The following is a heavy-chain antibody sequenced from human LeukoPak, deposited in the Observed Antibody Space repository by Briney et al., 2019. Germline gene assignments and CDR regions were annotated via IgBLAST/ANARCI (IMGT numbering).Heavy chain of an antibody. CDR2: ISSSGSTI. Sequence: QPGGSLRLSGAASGFRFSSYEMSWDRQAPGKGLEWVSYISSSGSTIYYADSVKGRFTISRDNAKNSLYLQMNSLRAEDSAVYYCVRDGYYASWSAPPLWGQGTLVTVSS. CDR1: GFRFSSYE. CDR3: VRDGYYASWSAPPL. J-gene: IGHJ4*02. D-gene: IGHD3-3*01. V-gene: IGHV3-48*03.